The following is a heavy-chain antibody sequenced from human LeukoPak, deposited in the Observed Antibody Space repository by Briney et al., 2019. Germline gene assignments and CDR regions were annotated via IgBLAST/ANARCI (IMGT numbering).Heavy chain of an antibody. Sequence: GGSLRLSCVASGFPFRSFSMNWVRQAPGKGLEWVSSISISSSYIYYADSVKGRFTISRDDAKNSLYLQMNSLRAEDTAVYYCARDLRVAVADTNVDYWGQGTLVTVSS. CDR2: ISISSSYI. CDR3: ARDLRVAVADTNVDY. V-gene: IGHV3-21*01. D-gene: IGHD6-19*01. CDR1: GFPFRSFS. J-gene: IGHJ4*02.